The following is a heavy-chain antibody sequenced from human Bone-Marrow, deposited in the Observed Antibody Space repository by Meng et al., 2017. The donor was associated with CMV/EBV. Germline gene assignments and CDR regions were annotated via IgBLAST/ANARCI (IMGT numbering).Heavy chain of an antibody. CDR1: GYTFTGYY. CDR3: AIDGGYCTKDVCQRGTRGYFEH. Sequence: ASVKVSCKASGYTFTGYYMHWVRQTPGQGLEWMGWMNPNSGTTHYAQKFQGRVTITRDTSISTAYMELSSLRAEDTAVYDCAIDGGYCTKDVCQRGTRGYFEHWGQGTLVTVSS. V-gene: IGHV1-2*02. J-gene: IGHJ1*01. D-gene: IGHD2-8*01. CDR2: MNPNSGTT.